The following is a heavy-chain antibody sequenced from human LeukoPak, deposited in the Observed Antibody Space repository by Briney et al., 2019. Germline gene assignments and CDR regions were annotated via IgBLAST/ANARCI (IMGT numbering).Heavy chain of an antibody. CDR1: GFTFSSYA. CDR3: AKANYYDSSGYY. CDR2: ISGSGGST. J-gene: IGHJ4*02. Sequence: GGPLRLSCAASGFTFSSYAMSWVRQAPGKGLEWVSSISGSGGSTYYADSVKGRFTVSRDNSKNTLYLQMNSLRAEDTAVYYCAKANYYDSSGYYWGQGTLVTVSS. D-gene: IGHD3-22*01. V-gene: IGHV3-23*01.